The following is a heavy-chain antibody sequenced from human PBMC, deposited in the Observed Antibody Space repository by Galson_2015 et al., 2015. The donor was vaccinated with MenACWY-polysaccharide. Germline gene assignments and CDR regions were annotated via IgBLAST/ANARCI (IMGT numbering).Heavy chain of an antibody. CDR3: AKAIRWTPPQTTRDSKYTMDV. CDR2: ISGGGHGT. J-gene: IGHJ6*02. D-gene: IGHD1-7*01. V-gene: IGHV3-43*02. Sequence: SLRLSCAASGFMFDDYAMHWVRQVPGKGLEWVSLISGGGHGTFYADSVRGRFTISRDSSKNSLYLEMNSLRPEDSALYFCAKAIRWTPPQTTRDSKYTMDVWDQAAAVIVS. CDR1: GFMFDDYA.